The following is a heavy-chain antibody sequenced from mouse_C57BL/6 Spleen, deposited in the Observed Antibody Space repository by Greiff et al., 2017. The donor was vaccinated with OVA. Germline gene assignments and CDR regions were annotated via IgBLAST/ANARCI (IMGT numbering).Heavy chain of an antibody. D-gene: IGHD1-1*01. J-gene: IGHJ4*01. Sequence: LEESGPELVKPGASVKISCKASGYSFTDYNMNWVKQSNGKSLEWIGVINPNYGTTSYNQKFKGKATLTVDQSSSTAYMQLNSLTSEDSAVYYCARSYYGSSPYYAMDYWGQGTSVTVSS. V-gene: IGHV1-39*01. CDR3: ARSYYGSSPYYAMDY. CDR1: GYSFTDYN. CDR2: INPNYGTT.